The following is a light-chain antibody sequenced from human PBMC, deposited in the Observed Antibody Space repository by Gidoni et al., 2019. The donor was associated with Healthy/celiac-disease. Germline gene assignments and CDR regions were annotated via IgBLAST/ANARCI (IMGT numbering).Light chain of an antibody. J-gene: IGKJ1*01. CDR1: QSISSY. CDR3: QQSYSTPRT. CDR2: AAS. Sequence: ASVGARVTITCRASQSISSYLNWYQQKPGNAPKLLIYAASSLQSGVPSRFSGSGSGTDVTLTISSLQPEDFATYYCQQSYSTPRTFGQGTKVEIK. V-gene: IGKV1-39*01.